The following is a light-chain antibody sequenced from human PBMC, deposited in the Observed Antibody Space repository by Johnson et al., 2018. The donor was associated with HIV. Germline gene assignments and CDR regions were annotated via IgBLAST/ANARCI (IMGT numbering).Light chain of an antibody. CDR1: SSNIGNNY. CDR2: DNN. Sequence: QSVLTQPPSVSAAPGQKVTISCSGSSSNIGNNYVSWYQQLPGTAPKLLIYDNNKRPSGTPDRFSGSKSGTSATLGITGLQTGDETDYYCGTWDPSLSAGEVFGTGTKVTVL. V-gene: IGLV1-51*01. CDR3: GTWDPSLSAGEV. J-gene: IGLJ1*01.